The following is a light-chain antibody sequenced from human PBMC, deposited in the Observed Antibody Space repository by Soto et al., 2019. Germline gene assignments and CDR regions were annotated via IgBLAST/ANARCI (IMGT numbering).Light chain of an antibody. J-gene: IGKJ4*01. CDR2: DIS. CDR1: QSVGSN. Sequence: EIVMTHSPATLSVSPGERATLSCRASQSVGSNLAWYQQKPGQAPRLLIYDISTRATGIPARFSGSGSGTEFILTISSLQSEDFVVYYCQQYHSWPLTFGGGTKVDIK. V-gene: IGKV3-15*01. CDR3: QQYHSWPLT.